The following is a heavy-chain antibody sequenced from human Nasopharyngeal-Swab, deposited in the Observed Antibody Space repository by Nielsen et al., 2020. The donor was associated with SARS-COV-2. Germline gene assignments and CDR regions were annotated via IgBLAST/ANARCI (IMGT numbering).Heavy chain of an antibody. CDR2: ISTYTGNT. CDR1: GYTFTSYG. V-gene: IGHV1-18*01. D-gene: IGHD6-19*01. J-gene: IGHJ4*02. Sequence: ASVKVSCKASGYTFTSYGISWVRQAPGQGLEWMGWISTYTGNTNYVQNLQGRVTMTPDTSTSTAYMELRSLRSDDTAVYYCARDYRAWSSGFPFDYWGQGTLVTVSS. CDR3: ARDYRAWSSGFPFDY.